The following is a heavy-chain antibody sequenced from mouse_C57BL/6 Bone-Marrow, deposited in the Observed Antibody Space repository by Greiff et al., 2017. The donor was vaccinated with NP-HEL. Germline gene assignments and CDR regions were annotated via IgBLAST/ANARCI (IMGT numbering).Heavy chain of an antibody. CDR1: GYTFTSYW. D-gene: IGHD1-1*01. V-gene: IGHV1-69*01. CDR3: AREGTTVADWFAY. J-gene: IGHJ3*01. Sequence: QVQLQQPGAELVMPGASVKLSCKASGYTFTSYWMHWVKQRPGQGLEWIGEIDPSDSYTNYNQKFKGKSTLTVDKSSSTAYMQLSSLTSEDSAVYYGAREGTTVADWFAYWGQGTLVTVSA. CDR2: IDPSDSYT.